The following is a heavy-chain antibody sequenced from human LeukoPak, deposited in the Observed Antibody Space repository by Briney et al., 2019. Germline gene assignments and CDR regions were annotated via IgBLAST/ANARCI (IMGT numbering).Heavy chain of an antibody. D-gene: IGHD6-19*01. J-gene: IGHJ3*02. CDR1: GFTLSNYA. Sequence: GGSLRLSCAASGFTLSNYAMSWVRQAPGKGLEWVSAISGSGGSTYYADSVKGRFTISRDNSKNTLYLQVNSLRAEDSAVYYCAKPLTYSSGWDAFDIWGQGTMVTVSS. V-gene: IGHV3-23*01. CDR3: AKPLTYSSGWDAFDI. CDR2: ISGSGGST.